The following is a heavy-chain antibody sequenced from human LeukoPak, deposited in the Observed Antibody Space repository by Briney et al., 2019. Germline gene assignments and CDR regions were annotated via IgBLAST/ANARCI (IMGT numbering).Heavy chain of an antibody. Sequence: GGSLRLSCAASGFTFSNYAMSWVRQAPGKGLEWVSAISGSGGSTYYADSVKGRFTISRDNSKNTLYLQMNSLRAEDTAVYYCARDIAVAGNWFDPWGQGTLVTVSS. CDR1: GFTFSNYA. V-gene: IGHV3-23*01. CDR3: ARDIAVAGNWFDP. J-gene: IGHJ5*02. CDR2: ISGSGGST. D-gene: IGHD6-19*01.